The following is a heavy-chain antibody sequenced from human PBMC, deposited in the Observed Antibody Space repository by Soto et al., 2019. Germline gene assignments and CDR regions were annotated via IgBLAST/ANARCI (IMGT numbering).Heavy chain of an antibody. CDR3: AREETAWPLAYGLDV. CDR1: GFTFSSYS. Sequence: RRLSCAASGFTFSSYSMHWVRQAPGKGLEWVSSIGTRSDIYYADSVKGRFTISRDNAKNSLSLQMNSMTAEDTAVYYCAREETAWPLAYGLDVWGQGTTVTVSS. V-gene: IGHV3-21*01. J-gene: IGHJ6*02. D-gene: IGHD2-21*02. CDR2: IGTRSDI.